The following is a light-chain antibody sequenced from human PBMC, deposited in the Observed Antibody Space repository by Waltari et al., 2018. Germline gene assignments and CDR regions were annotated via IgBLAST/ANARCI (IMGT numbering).Light chain of an antibody. CDR2: DVS. CDR1: QRVSSY. Sequence: EIVLTQFPATMSLSAGERVTLSCRASQRVSSYLAGYQQKPADTPRLLIYDVSNRAISFPTKFSGSAADTDFTLTISSLEPEDCAGYNCQQRSPFNQGTKVKI. CDR3: QQRSP. J-gene: IGKJ1*01. V-gene: IGKV3-11*01.